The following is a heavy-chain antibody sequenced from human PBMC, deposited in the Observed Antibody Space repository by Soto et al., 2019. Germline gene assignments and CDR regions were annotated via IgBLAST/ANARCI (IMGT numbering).Heavy chain of an antibody. Sequence: SETLSLTCAVYGGSFSGYYWSWIRQPPGKGLEWIGEINHSGSTNYNPSLKGRVTISVDTSKNQFFLKLSSVTAADTAVYYCARNDFSSGYYSWHWGQGTLVTVSS. D-gene: IGHD3-3*01. CDR1: GGSFSGYY. CDR3: ARNDFSSGYYSWH. J-gene: IGHJ4*02. CDR2: INHSGST. V-gene: IGHV4-34*01.